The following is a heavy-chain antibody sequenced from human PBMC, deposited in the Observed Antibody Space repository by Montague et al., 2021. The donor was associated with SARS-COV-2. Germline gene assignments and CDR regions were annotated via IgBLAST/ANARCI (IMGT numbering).Heavy chain of an antibody. CDR1: GGSITNNIDY. J-gene: IGHJ3*01. D-gene: IGHD3-22*01. Sequence: SETLSLTCTVSGGSITNNIDYWAWIRQPPGKGLEWIGCTYYTGNTYYNLSLKSRVTISVVTSKNYFTLKLSSVTAAATAVYYCARLKRYFDSSGSPSALDFWGQGTKVTVSS. CDR2: TYYTGNT. V-gene: IGHV4-39*02. CDR3: ARLKRYFDSSGSPSALDF.